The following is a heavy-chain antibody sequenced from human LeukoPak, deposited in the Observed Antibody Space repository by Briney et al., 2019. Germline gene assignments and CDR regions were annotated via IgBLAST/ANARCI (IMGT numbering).Heavy chain of an antibody. V-gene: IGHV4-4*09. CDR2: IYRSGST. D-gene: IGHD6-19*01. CDR1: GGSISSNY. Sequence: SETLSLTCTVSGGSISSNYWSWIRQPPGKGVEWIGYIYRSGSTSYNPSLKRRVTIAVETSKNQFSLKLGSVTAADTAVYYCARRDSSGYFDYWGQGILVTVSS. J-gene: IGHJ4*02. CDR3: ARRDSSGYFDY.